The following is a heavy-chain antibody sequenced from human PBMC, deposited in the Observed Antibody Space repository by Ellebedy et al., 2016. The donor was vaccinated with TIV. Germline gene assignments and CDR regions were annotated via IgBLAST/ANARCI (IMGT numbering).Heavy chain of an antibody. V-gene: IGHV3-48*01. CDR2: ISSSSSTI. CDR1: GFTFSSYS. J-gene: IGHJ4*02. Sequence: GESLKISCAASGFTFSSYSMNWVRQAPGKGLEWVSYISSSSSTIYYADSVKGRFTISRDNAKNSLYLQMNSLRAEDTAVYYCAKISGDSATDHWGQGTLVTVSS. D-gene: IGHD4-17*01. CDR3: AKISGDSATDH.